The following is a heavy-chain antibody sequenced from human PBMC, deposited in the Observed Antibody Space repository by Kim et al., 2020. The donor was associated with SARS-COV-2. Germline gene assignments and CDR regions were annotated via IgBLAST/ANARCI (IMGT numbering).Heavy chain of an antibody. V-gene: IGHV1-69*13. CDR2: IIPIFGTA. D-gene: IGHD6-6*01. CDR1: GGTFSSYA. Sequence: SVKVSCKASGGTFSSYAISWVRQAPGQGLEWMGGIIPIFGTANYAQKFQGRVTITADESTSTAYMELSSLRSEDTAVYYCASGLMSAAHPLRGYYYYGMDVWGQGTTVTVSS. J-gene: IGHJ6*02. CDR3: ASGLMSAAHPLRGYYYYGMDV.